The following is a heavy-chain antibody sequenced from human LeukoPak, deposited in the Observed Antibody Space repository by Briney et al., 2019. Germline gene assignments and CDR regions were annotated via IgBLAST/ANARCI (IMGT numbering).Heavy chain of an antibody. Sequence: ASVKVSCKASGYAFTSYYMHWVRQAPGQGLEWMGIINPSGGDTSYAQKFQGRLTMTRDTSTNTVYMELTSLRSEDTAVYYCAREVMDNLRFDYWGQGTLVTVSS. CDR2: INPSGGDT. D-gene: IGHD1-14*01. CDR3: AREVMDNLRFDY. CDR1: GYAFTSYY. V-gene: IGHV1-46*01. J-gene: IGHJ4*02.